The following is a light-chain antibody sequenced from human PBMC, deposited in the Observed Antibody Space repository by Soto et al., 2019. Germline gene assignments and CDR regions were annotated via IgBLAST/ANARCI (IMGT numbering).Light chain of an antibody. CDR3: QQYKEWRT. Sequence: IVMVQSPATLSVSPGESVILSCRASQNIDTKLAWYRQRPVQAPRLLIYSASIRATGIPARFSGSESGTEFTLTISGLQSEDFAVYYCQQYKEWRTFGQGTNVDI. J-gene: IGKJ1*01. CDR1: QNIDTK. V-gene: IGKV3-15*01. CDR2: SAS.